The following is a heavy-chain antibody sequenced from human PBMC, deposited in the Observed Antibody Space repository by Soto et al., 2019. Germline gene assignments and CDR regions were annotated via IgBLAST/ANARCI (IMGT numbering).Heavy chain of an antibody. CDR3: ARGRYGDY. Sequence: QVHLVQSGAEVKKPGASVKVSCKGSGYAFTTYGITWVRQAPGQGLEWMGWISAHNGNTNYAQKRQGRVTVTRDTSTSTAYMELRSLRSDDTAVYYCARGRYGDYWGQGDLVTVSS. J-gene: IGHJ4*02. D-gene: IGHD1-1*01. CDR2: ISAHNGNT. CDR1: GYAFTTYG. V-gene: IGHV1-18*01.